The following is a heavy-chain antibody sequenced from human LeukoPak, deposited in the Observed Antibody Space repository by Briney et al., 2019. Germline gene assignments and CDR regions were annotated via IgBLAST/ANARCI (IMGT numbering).Heavy chain of an antibody. CDR1: GGSISSSSYY. D-gene: IGHD6-6*01. Sequence: SETLSLTCTVSGGSISSSSYYWSWIRQPPGKGLEWIGYIYYSGSTNYNPSLKSRVTISVDTSKNQFSLKLSSVTAADTAVYYCARVKFSSSAWFDPWGQGTLVTVSS. CDR3: ARVKFSSSAWFDP. V-gene: IGHV4-61*01. CDR2: IYYSGST. J-gene: IGHJ5*02.